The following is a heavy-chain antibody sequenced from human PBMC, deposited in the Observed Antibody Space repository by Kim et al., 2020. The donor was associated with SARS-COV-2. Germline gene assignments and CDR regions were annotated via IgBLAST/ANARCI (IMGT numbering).Heavy chain of an antibody. CDR2: IKHDGTEK. D-gene: IGHD5-18*01. Sequence: GGSLRLSCVASGFTFSSYWMNWVRQAPGKGLEWVANIKHDGTEKYYVDSVKGRFTISRDNAENSLYLQMNSLRDEDTAVFYCARSAYSYGGYALDIWGQGTMVTVSS. V-gene: IGHV3-7*03. CDR3: ARSAYSYGGYALDI. CDR1: GFTFSSYW. J-gene: IGHJ3*02.